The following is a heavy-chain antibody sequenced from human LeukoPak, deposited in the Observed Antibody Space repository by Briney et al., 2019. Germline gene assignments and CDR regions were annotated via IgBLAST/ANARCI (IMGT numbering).Heavy chain of an antibody. D-gene: IGHD6-19*01. V-gene: IGHV4-39*01. J-gene: IGHJ4*02. CDR1: GGSISSSSYY. Sequence: PSETLSLTCTVSGGSISSSSYYWGWIRQPSGKGLEWIGSIYYSGSTYYNPSLKSRVTISVDTSKNQFSLKLSSVTAADTAVYYCARTPRIVVAFDYWGQGTLVTVSS. CDR2: IYYSGST. CDR3: ARTPRIVVAFDY.